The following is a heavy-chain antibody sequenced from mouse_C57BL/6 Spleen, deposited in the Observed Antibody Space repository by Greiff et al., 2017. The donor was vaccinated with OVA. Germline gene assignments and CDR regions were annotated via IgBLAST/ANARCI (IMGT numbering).Heavy chain of an antibody. CDR2: ISSGSSTI. CDR1: GFTFSDYG. J-gene: IGHJ4*01. Sequence: DVMLVESGGGLVKPGGSLKLSCAASGFTFSDYGMHWVRQAPEKGLEWVAYISSGSSTIYYADTVKGRFTISRDNAKNTLFLQMTSLRSEDTAMYYCARGDYYGSLYAMDYWGQGTSVTVSS. V-gene: IGHV5-17*01. CDR3: ARGDYYGSLYAMDY. D-gene: IGHD1-1*01.